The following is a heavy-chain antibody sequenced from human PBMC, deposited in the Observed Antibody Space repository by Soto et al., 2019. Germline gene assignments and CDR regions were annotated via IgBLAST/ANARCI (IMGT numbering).Heavy chain of an antibody. D-gene: IGHD3-10*01. CDR1: GFTFNDYT. CDR2: ISYDGSTK. CDR3: ARFGTMVRGVIPGMDV. J-gene: IGHJ6*02. V-gene: IGHV3-30-3*01. Sequence: QVQLVESGGGVVQPGRSLRLSCAASGFTFNDYTMHWVRQAPDKGLEWVAVISYDGSTKYYADSVKGRFTISRDNSKNTLYVQMIRLRREDTAVYYCARFGTMVRGVIPGMDVWGQGTMVTVSS.